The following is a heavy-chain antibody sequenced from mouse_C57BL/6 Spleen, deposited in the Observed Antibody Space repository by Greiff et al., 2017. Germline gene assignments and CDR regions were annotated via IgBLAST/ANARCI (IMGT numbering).Heavy chain of an antibody. D-gene: IGHD1-1*01. CDR1: GYTFTSSW. J-gene: IGHJ2*01. Sequence: VQLQQPGAELVMPGASVKLSCKASGYTFTSSWMHWVKQRPGQGLEWIGEIDPSDSYTNYNQKFKGKSTLTVDKSSSTAYMQLSSLTSEDSAVYYCARAYGSSYLGYWGQGTTLTVSS. V-gene: IGHV1-69*01. CDR3: ARAYGSSYLGY. CDR2: IDPSDSYT.